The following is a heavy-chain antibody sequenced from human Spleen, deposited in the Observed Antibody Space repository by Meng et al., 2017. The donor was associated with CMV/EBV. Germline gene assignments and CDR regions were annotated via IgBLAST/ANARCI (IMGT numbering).Heavy chain of an antibody. CDR3: ARGRGGSTYGRFDY. V-gene: IGHV4-34*01. Sequence: QWHLRQLSAGRLTPSSSRALTCAVYVGPSSVYYWSWIRQPTGKGLEWIGEINHSGSTNYNPSLKSRVTISVDTSKNQFSLKLSSVTAADTAVYYCARGRGGSTYGRFDYWGQGTLVTVSS. D-gene: IGHD1-26*01. J-gene: IGHJ4*02. CDR1: VGPSSVYY. CDR2: INHSGST.